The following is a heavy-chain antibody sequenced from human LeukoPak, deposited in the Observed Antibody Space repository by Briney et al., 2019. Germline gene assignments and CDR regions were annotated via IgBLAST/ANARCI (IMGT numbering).Heavy chain of an antibody. CDR2: IYYSGST. J-gene: IGHJ4*02. Sequence: SETLSLTCTVSGGSISSYYWSWIRQPPGKGLEWIGYIYYSGSTNYNTSLKSRVTISVDTSKNQFSLKLSSVTAADTAVYYCARTPGYSYGYLVGSFDYWGQGTLVTVSS. CDR3: ARTPGYSYGYLVGSFDY. CDR1: GGSISSYY. D-gene: IGHD5-18*01. V-gene: IGHV4-59*08.